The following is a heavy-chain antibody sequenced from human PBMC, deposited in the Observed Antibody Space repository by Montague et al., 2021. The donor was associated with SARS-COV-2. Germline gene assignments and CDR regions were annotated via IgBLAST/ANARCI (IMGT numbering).Heavy chain of an antibody. D-gene: IGHD6-19*01. CDR3: APPGKTAVAGQFDY. CDR2: IYEGDTT. J-gene: IGHJ4*02. V-gene: IGHV4-39*07. CDR1: GGSIRSTTFY. Sequence: SETLSLTCTVSGGSIRSTTFYWGWIRQSPGKGLEWVGNIYEGDTTYYNPSLKSRVAMSLDTPNNQFSLKITSLIAADTAIYYCAPPGKTAVAGQFDYWGPGILVTVSS.